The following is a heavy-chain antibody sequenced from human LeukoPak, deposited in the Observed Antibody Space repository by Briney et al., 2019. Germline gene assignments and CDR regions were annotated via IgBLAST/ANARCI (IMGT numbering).Heavy chain of an antibody. CDR3: ARGIRITMVRGVISVRFDP. D-gene: IGHD3-10*01. Sequence: PSETLSLTCAVKGGSFRGYFWSWLRQPPGKGLEWMGEVNYGGSTNYNPSLESRLTISVDTSKKQFSLKLSSVTAADTAVYYCARGIRITMVRGVISVRFDPWGQGTLVTVSS. V-gene: IGHV4-34*01. CDR2: VNYGGST. J-gene: IGHJ5*02. CDR1: GGSFRGYF.